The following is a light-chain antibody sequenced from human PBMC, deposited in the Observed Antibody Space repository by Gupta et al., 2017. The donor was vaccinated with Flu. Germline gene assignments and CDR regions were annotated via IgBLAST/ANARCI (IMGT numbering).Light chain of an antibody. CDR2: LGS. V-gene: IGKV2-28*01. J-gene: IGKJ2*03. Sequence: ASISCRSSQSLLHSNGYNYLVWYLQKPGQSPQLLIYLGSNRASGVPDRFSGGGSGTDFTLKISRVEAEDVGVYYCMQALQTGFGQGTKLEI. CDR3: MQALQTG. CDR1: QSLLHSNGYNY.